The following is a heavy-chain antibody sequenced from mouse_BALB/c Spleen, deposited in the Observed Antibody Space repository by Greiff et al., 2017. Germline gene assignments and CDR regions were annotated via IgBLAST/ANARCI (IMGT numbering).Heavy chain of an antibody. CDR3: ARKEIWLKNAMDY. Sequence: EVQLVESGGGLVKPGGSLKLSCAASGFTFSSYAMSWVRQSPEKRLEWVAEISSGGSYTYYPDTVTGRFTISRDNAKNTLYLEMSSLRSEDTAMYYCARKEIWLKNAMDYWGQGTSVTVSS. CDR1: GFTFSSYA. V-gene: IGHV5-9-4*01. CDR2: ISSGGSYT. D-gene: IGHD2-2*01. J-gene: IGHJ4*01.